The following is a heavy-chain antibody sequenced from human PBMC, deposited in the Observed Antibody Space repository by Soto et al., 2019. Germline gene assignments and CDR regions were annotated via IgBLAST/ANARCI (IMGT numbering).Heavy chain of an antibody. J-gene: IGHJ4*02. CDR2: IIPIFGTA. CDR1: GGTFSIYA. Sequence: SVKVSCKASGGTFSIYAISGVRQAAVRGLEWMGGIIPIFGTANYAQKFQGRVTITADESTSTAYMELSSLRSEDTAVYYCASMHHGDGYNIGGFDYWGQGTLVTVSS. D-gene: IGHD5-12*01. V-gene: IGHV1-69*13. CDR3: ASMHHGDGYNIGGFDY.